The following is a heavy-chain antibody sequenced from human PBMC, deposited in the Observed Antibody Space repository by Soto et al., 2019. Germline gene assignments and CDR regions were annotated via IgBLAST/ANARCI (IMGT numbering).Heavy chain of an antibody. D-gene: IGHD2-2*01. CDR1: GGSISSYY. J-gene: IGHJ5*02. V-gene: IGHV4-59*08. CDR2: IYYSGST. Sequence: SETLSLTCTVSGGSISSYYWSWIRQPPGKGLEWIGYIYYSGSTNYNPSLKSRVTISVDTSKNHFSLKLSSVTAADTAVYYCARRIVVVPADVGGWFDPWGQGTLVTVSS. CDR3: ARRIVVVPADVGGWFDP.